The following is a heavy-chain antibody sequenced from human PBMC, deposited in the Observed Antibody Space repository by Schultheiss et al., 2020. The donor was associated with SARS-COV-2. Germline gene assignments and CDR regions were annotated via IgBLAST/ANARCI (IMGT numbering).Heavy chain of an antibody. D-gene: IGHD2-8*01. J-gene: IGHJ5*02. CDR1: GFTFSSYE. CDR3: ARVMARQSSDADNWFDP. Sequence: GGSLRLSCAASGFTFSSYEMNWVRQAPGKGLEWVSYISSSGSTIYYADSVKGRFTISRDNAKNSLYLQMNSLRAEDTAVYYCARVMARQSSDADNWFDPWGQGTLVTVSS. CDR2: ISSSGSTI. V-gene: IGHV3-48*03.